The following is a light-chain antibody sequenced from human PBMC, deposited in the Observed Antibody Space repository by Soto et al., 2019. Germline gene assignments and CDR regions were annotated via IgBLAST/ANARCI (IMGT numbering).Light chain of an antibody. CDR2: AAS. CDR3: QKYNSDLWT. V-gene: IGKV1-27*01. Sequence: DIPMTQSPSSLSASVGDRVTITCRASQGISNYLAWYQQKPGKVPKLLIYAASTLQSGVPSRFSGSGSGTDFTLTISSLQPEDVATYYCQKYNSDLWTCGQGTQVEIK. CDR1: QGISNY. J-gene: IGKJ1*01.